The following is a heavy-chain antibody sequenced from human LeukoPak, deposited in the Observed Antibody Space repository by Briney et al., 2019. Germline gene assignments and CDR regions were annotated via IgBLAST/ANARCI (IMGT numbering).Heavy chain of an antibody. V-gene: IGHV3-7*01. CDR1: GFTFSNYW. J-gene: IGHJ4*02. CDR3: ARPYYYSSGSLPY. D-gene: IGHD3-10*01. Sequence: PGGSLRLPCAASGFTFSNYWMTWVRQAPGKGLEWVASVNKDGSEEYYVDSVKGRFTISRDNAKNSLFLQMNSLRAEDTAVYYCARPYYYSSGSLPYWGQGTLVTVSS. CDR2: VNKDGSEE.